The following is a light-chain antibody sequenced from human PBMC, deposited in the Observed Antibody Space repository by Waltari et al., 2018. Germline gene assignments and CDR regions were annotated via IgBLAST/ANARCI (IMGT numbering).Light chain of an antibody. V-gene: IGKV1D-12*01. Sequence: DIQMTQSPSSVSASVGDTVTITCRASQGISIWLAWYQQKPGRIPNLLIYAASSLESGVPSRFSGSGSGTDFTLPITNLQPEDFATYYCQQANSFPFTFGGGTKVEI. CDR2: AAS. J-gene: IGKJ4*01. CDR1: QGISIW. CDR3: QQANSFPFT.